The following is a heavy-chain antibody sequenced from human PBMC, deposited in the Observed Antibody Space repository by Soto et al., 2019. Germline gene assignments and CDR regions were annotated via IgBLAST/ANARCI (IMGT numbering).Heavy chain of an antibody. CDR1: GGSISSSSYY. CDR2: IYYSGST. D-gene: IGHD2-15*01. V-gene: IGHV4-39*01. CDR3: ARQYCSGGSCRPGWFDP. Sequence: QLQLQESGPGLVKPSETLSLTCTVSGGSISSSSYYWGWIRQPPGKGLEWIGSIYYSGSTYYNPSLKSRVTISEDTSKNQFSLKLSSVTAADTAVYYCARQYCSGGSCRPGWFDPWGQGTLVTVSS. J-gene: IGHJ5*02.